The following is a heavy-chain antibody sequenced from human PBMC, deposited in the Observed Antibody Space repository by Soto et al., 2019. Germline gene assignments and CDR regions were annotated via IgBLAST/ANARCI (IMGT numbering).Heavy chain of an antibody. Sequence: QVQLVESGGGVVQPGRSLRLSCAASGFTFSSCGMHWVRQAPGKGLEWVAVIWYDGSNKYYADSVKGRFTISRDNSKSTLYLQMNSLGAEDTAVYYCERDRQDSRYGMDVWGQGTTVTVSS. CDR1: GFTFSSCG. CDR2: IWYDGSNK. CDR3: ERDRQDSRYGMDV. D-gene: IGHD2-21*01. J-gene: IGHJ6*02. V-gene: IGHV3-33*01.